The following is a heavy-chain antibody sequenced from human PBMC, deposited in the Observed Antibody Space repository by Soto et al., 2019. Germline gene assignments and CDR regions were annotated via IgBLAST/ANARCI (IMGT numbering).Heavy chain of an antibody. V-gene: IGHV4-39*01. J-gene: IGHJ5*02. CDR1: GGSISSSSYY. CDR3: ARPRIGDYVSRWFDP. CDR2: IYYSGST. Sequence: SETLSLTCTVSGGSISSSSYYWGWIRQPPGKGLEWIGTIYYSGSTYYNPSLKSRVTISVDTSKNQFSLKLSSVTAADTAVYYCARPRIGDYVSRWFDPWGQGTLVTVSS. D-gene: IGHD4-17*01.